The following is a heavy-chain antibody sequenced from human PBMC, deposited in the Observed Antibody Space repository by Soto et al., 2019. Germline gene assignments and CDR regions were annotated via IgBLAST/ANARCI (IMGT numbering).Heavy chain of an antibody. J-gene: IGHJ6*02. V-gene: IGHV4-59*01. CDR1: GGSISSYY. CDR2: IYYRGST. Sequence: SETLSLTCTFSGGSISSYYWSWIRQPPGKGLEYIGYIYYRGSTNYNPSLKSRVTMSIDTSRNQFSLKVNSVTAADTAVYYCASQQLLPLYYALDCWGQGTTVTVSS. D-gene: IGHD6-13*01. CDR3: ASQQLLPLYYALDC.